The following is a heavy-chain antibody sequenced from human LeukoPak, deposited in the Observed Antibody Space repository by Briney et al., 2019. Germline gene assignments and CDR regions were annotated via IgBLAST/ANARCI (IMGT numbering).Heavy chain of an antibody. V-gene: IGHV5-51*01. CDR2: IYPGGSDT. D-gene: IGHD3-10*01. CDR1: GYSFTSYW. CDR3: ARWDYYGSGSYYRSPNFDY. J-gene: IGHJ4*02. Sequence: GESLKISCKGSGYSFTSYWIGWVRQMPGKGLEWMGIIYPGGSDTRYSPSFQGQVTISADKSISTAYLQWSSLKASDTAMYYCARWDYYGSGSYYRSPNFDYWGQGTLVTVSS.